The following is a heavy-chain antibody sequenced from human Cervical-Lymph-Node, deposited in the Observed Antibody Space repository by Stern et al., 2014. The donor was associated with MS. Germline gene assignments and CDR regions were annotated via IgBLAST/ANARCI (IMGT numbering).Heavy chain of an antibody. Sequence: VQLVESGAEVKKPGASVKVSCKASGYTFTDYYLHWVRQAPGQGLEWMGWINPVHGGPNSAQKFQGRVTMTRDTAISTAYMELSRLTSDDTAVYYCARTKTVTTYYGMDVWGQGTTVTVSS. CDR1: GYTFTDYY. J-gene: IGHJ6*02. CDR2: INPVHGGP. CDR3: ARTKTVTTYYGMDV. V-gene: IGHV1-2*02. D-gene: IGHD4-17*01.